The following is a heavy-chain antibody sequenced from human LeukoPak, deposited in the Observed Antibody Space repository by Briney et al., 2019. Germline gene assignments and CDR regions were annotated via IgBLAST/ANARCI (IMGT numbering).Heavy chain of an antibody. CDR2: ISGSGDTT. J-gene: IGHJ4*02. CDR3: ATDPGTMIVVP. D-gene: IGHD3-22*01. V-gene: IGHV3-23*01. CDR1: GFTFSAYA. Sequence: PGGSLRLSCAASGFTFSAYAMTWFRQAPGKGLEWVSVISGSGDTTYYADSVKGRFTVSRDNSKNTLYLQMDSLRAEDTAVYYCATDPGTMIVVPWGQGTLVTVSS.